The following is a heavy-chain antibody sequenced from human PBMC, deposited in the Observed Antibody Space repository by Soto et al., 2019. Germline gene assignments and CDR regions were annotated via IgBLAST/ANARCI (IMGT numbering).Heavy chain of an antibody. D-gene: IGHD3-10*01. Sequence: GVSLRLSCVASGLTFSNYWMTWVRQTPGKGLEWVANIDQDESRKNYVDSVKGRFIISRDNSRNSVYLQMNSLRAEDTAVYYCARDPDYYGSGSYYRGYFDYWGQGTLVTVSS. J-gene: IGHJ4*02. CDR1: GLTFSNYW. CDR2: IDQDESRK. CDR3: ARDPDYYGSGSYYRGYFDY. V-gene: IGHV3-7*01.